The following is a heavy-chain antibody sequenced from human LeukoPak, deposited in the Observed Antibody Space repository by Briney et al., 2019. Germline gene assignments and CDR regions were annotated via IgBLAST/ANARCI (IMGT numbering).Heavy chain of an antibody. CDR3: ARLPVGATGY. CDR1: GFTFSSYS. V-gene: IGHV3-21*01. D-gene: IGHD1-26*01. Sequence: GGSLRLSCAASGFTFSSYSMHWVRQAPGKGLEWVSSISSSSSYIYYADSVKGRFTISRDNAKNSLYLQMNSLRAEDTAVYYCARLPVGATGYWGQGTLVTVSS. J-gene: IGHJ4*02. CDR2: ISSSSSYI.